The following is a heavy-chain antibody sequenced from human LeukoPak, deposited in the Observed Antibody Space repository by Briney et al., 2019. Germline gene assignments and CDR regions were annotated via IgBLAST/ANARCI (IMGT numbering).Heavy chain of an antibody. CDR3: ARENSGYPPGDFDY. V-gene: IGHV3-23*01. CDR2: ISPSGGGT. J-gene: IGHJ4*02. Sequence: PGGSLRLSCAASGFTFRNYGMNWVRQAPGKGLEWVSGISPSGGGTYYADSVKGRFTISRDNAKNSLYLQLNSLRAEDTAVYYCARENSGYPPGDFDYWGQGTLVTVSS. CDR1: GFTFRNYG. D-gene: IGHD5-12*01.